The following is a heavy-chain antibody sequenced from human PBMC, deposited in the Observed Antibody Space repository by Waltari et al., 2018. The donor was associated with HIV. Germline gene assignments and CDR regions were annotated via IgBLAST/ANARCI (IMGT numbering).Heavy chain of an antibody. D-gene: IGHD3-10*01. CDR3: ARTFVDYYGSGSYYNAFDI. CDR1: GYSFTSYW. CDR2: IYPGYSET. Sequence: EVQLVQSGAEVKKPGESLKISCKGSGYSFTSYWIGWVRQMPGKGLEWRGIIYPGYSETKYSPSFQGQVTISPDKTISTAYLQWSSLKASDTAMYYCARTFVDYYGSGSYYNAFDIWGQGTMVTVSS. J-gene: IGHJ3*02. V-gene: IGHV5-51*01.